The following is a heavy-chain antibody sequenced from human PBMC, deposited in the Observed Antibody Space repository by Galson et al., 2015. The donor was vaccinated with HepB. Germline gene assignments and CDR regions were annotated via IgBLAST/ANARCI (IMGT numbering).Heavy chain of an antibody. CDR3: AKDPGEGYSNGYLGFFDY. Sequence: SLRLSCAASGFTFSSYAMSWVRQAPGKGLEWVSAISGSGGSTYYADSVKGRFTISRDNSKNTLYLQMNSLRAEDTAVYYRAKDPGEGYSNGYLGFFDYWGQGTLVTVSS. J-gene: IGHJ4*02. D-gene: IGHD5-18*01. CDR1: GFTFSSYA. V-gene: IGHV3-23*01. CDR2: ISGSGGST.